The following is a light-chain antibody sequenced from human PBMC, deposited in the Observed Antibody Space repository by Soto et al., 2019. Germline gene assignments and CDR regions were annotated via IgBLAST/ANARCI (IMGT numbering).Light chain of an antibody. CDR2: AAS. J-gene: IGKJ5*01. CDR3: QQYGNSPAIT. Sequence: VLMQSPGTLSLSPGERATLSCRVIQGISGMYLAWYPQKPGQAPRLLIYAASSRATGIPDRFSGSGSGTYFTLTVSKLEPEEFAEYYCQQYGNSPAITFGQGTRLEIK. CDR1: QGISGMY. V-gene: IGKV3-20*01.